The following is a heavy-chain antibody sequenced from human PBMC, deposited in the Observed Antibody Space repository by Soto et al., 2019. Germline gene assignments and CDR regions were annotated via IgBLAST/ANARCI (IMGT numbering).Heavy chain of an antibody. CDR3: AREYTETVDGPTPFYFDY. CDR1: GDSIITYY. CDR2: TYITGDT. J-gene: IGHJ4*02. D-gene: IGHD6-19*01. Sequence: PSETLSLTCIVSGDSIITYYWSWIRQSAGKGLEWIGRTYITGDTNYNPSLKSRVTMSLDTSKNQLSLKLSSVTAADTAVYYCAREYTETVDGPTPFYFDYWGQGTPVTVS. V-gene: IGHV4-4*07.